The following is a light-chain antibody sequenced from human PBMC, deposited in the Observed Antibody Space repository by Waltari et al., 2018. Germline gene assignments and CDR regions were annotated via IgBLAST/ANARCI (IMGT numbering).Light chain of an antibody. CDR1: SSDVGVYNS. V-gene: IGLV2-14*01. CDR2: DVS. Sequence: QSALTQPASVSGSPGQSIAISCTGTSSDVGVYNSVSWYQQHPGKAPKLMIYDVSERPSGVSNRFSGSKSANTASLTISGLQAEDEAHYYCSSYTSISTWVFGGGTRLTVL. J-gene: IGLJ3*02. CDR3: SSYTSISTWV.